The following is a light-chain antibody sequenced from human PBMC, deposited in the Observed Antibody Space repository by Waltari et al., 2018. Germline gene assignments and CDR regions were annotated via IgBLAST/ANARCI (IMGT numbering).Light chain of an antibody. CDR3: QQYHTDSS. CDR1: QSILVF. J-gene: IGKJ2*01. Sequence: DIQMTQSPSTLSASVGDRVTITCRASQSILVFLAWYQQKPGKAPKLLIYRASTSESGVPSRFSGSGSDTEFTLTISSLQPDDFATYYCQQYHTDSSFGQGTDLEIK. V-gene: IGKV1-5*03. CDR2: RAS.